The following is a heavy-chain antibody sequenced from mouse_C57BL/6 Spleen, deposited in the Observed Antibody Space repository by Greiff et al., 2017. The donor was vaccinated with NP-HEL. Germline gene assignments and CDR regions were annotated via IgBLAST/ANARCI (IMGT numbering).Heavy chain of an antibody. CDR1: GYAFSSYW. J-gene: IGHJ1*03. V-gene: IGHV1-80*01. CDR2: IYPGDGDT. Sequence: QVQLKQSGAELVKPGASVKISCKASGYAFSSYWMNWVKQRPGKGLEWIGQIYPGDGDTNYNGKFKGKATLTADKSSSTAYMQLSSLTSEDSAVYFWARVGPDWYFDVWGTGTTVTVSS. CDR3: ARVGPDWYFDV.